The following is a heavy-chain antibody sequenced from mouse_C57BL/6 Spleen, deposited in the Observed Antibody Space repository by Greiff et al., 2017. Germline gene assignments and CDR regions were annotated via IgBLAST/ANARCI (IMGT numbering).Heavy chain of an antibody. CDR1: GYTFTSYW. CDR2: IDPSDSYT. J-gene: IGHJ4*01. Sequence: QVQLQQPGAELVKPGASVKLSCKASGYTFTSYWMQWVNQRPGQGLEWIGEIDPSDSYTNYNQKFKGKATLAVDTSSSTAYMQLSSLTSEDSAVDYCARARGDYYAMDYWGQGTSVTVSS. V-gene: IGHV1-50*01. CDR3: ARARGDYYAMDY.